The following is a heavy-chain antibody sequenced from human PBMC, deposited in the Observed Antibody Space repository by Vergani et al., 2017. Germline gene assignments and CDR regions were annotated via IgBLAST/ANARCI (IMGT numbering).Heavy chain of an antibody. CDR3: AKKPGISTTRHYYAMDV. J-gene: IGHJ6*02. V-gene: IGHV3-11*04. CDR1: GFKLSDHY. D-gene: IGHD1-1*01. CDR2: ISPGASTV. Sequence: LEESGGGSVKPGGSLRLSCAASGFKLSDHYMSWIRQAPGKGLEWVSHISPGASTVSYTDSVTGRFTVSRDNDNNSLTLDMTTLRVEDTAGYYCAKKPGISTTRHYYAMDVWGQETTVTVSS.